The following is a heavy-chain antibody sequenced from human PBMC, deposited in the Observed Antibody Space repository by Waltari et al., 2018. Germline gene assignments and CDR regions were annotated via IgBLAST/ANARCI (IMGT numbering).Heavy chain of an antibody. CDR1: GGSFSGYY. CDR2: INHSGST. Sequence: QVQLQQWGAGLLKPSETLSLTCAVYGGSFSGYYWSWIRQPPGQGLEWIGEINHSGSTNYNPSLKSRVTISVDTSKNQFSLKLSSVTAADTAVYYCARRKSYYYGSGRGGGMDVWGQGTTVTVSS. J-gene: IGHJ6*02. V-gene: IGHV4-34*01. CDR3: ARRKSYYYGSGRGGGMDV. D-gene: IGHD3-10*01.